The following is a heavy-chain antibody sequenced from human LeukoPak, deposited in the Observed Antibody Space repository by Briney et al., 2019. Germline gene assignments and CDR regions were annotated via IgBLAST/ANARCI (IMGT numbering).Heavy chain of an antibody. V-gene: IGHV3-21*04. Sequence: GGSLRLSCAASGFTFSSYSMNWVRQAPGKGLEWVSSISSSSSYIYYADCVKGRFTISRDNAKNSLYLQMNSLRAEDTAIYYCARGGNGYNYALEYWGQGTLVSVSS. CDR3: ARGGNGYNYALEY. CDR1: GFTFSSYS. CDR2: ISSSSSYI. D-gene: IGHD5-24*01. J-gene: IGHJ4*02.